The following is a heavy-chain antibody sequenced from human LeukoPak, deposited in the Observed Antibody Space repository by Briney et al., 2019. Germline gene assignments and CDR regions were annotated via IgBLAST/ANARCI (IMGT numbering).Heavy chain of an antibody. D-gene: IGHD1-1*01. J-gene: IGHJ3*02. CDR2: VYYSGST. Sequence: SETLSLTCTVSGGSITNYYWSWIRQPPGKGLEWIGYVYYSGSTNYNPSLKSRVTISVDTSKNQFSLKLSSVTAADTAVYYCATGTTGTTLDAFDIWGQGTMVTVSS. CDR1: GGSITNYY. V-gene: IGHV4-59*08. CDR3: ATGTTGTTLDAFDI.